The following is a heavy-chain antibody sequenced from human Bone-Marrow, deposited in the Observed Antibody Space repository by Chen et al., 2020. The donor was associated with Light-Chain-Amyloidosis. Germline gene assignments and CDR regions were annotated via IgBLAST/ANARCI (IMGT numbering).Heavy chain of an antibody. CDR2: IYPDDSDA. CDR3: ARRRDGYNFDY. CDR1: GYTFPNYW. J-gene: IGHJ4*02. V-gene: IGHV5-51*01. D-gene: IGHD5-12*01. Sequence: LEQSGPEVKKPGESLKISCKGSGYTFPNYWIGWVRQMPGKGLEWMGVIYPDDSDARYSPSLEGQVTISADKSITTAXLQWRSLKASDTAMYYCARRRDGYNFDYWGQGTLVTVSS.